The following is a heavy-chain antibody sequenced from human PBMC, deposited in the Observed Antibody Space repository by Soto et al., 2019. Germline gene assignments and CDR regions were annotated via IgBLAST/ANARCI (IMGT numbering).Heavy chain of an antibody. CDR3: ARLRVEDYYYYGMDV. CDR2: IYYSGST. CDR1: GGSISSSSYY. D-gene: IGHD1-1*01. V-gene: IGHV4-39*01. Sequence: PSETLSLTCTVSGGSISSSSYYWGWIRQPSGKGLEWIGSIYYSGSTSYNPSLKSRVTISVDTSKNQFSLKLSSVTAADTAVYYCARLRVEDYYYYGMDVWGQGTTVTVSS. J-gene: IGHJ6*02.